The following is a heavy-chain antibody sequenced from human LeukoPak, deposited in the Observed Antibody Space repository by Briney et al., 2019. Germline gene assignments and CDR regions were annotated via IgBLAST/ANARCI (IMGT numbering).Heavy chain of an antibody. V-gene: IGHV4-39*01. CDR3: PRQDPTMVRRVLIPNWFDP. J-gene: IGHJ5*02. CDR1: GGSISSSSYY. Sequence: SETLSLTCTVSGGSISSSSYYWGWIRQPPGKGLEWIGSIYYSGSTYYNPSLKSRVTISVDTSKNQFSLKRRSVTAADTAVYYCPRQDPTMVRRVLIPNWFDPWGQGTLVTVSS. CDR2: IYYSGST. D-gene: IGHD3-10*01.